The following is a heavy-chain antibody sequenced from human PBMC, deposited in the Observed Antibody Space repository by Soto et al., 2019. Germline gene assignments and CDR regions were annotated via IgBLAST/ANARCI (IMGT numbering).Heavy chain of an antibody. CDR2: ISPYNGDT. D-gene: IGHD6-19*01. V-gene: IGHV1-18*01. Sequence: QVQLMQSGTEVKKPGASVKVSCKASGYTFTSYGITWVRQAPGQGLERVGWISPYNGDTNYPQNLQGRVIMTTDTXXSTAYMELSSLRSDDTAVYYCARVHPHNSGWYADYWGQGTLVTVSS. CDR3: ARVHPHNSGWYADY. J-gene: IGHJ4*02. CDR1: GYTFTSYG.